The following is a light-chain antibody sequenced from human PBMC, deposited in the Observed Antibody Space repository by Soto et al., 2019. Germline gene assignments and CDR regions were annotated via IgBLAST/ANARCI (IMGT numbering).Light chain of an antibody. Sequence: DIQMPQSPSTLSGCVADRVTITCRASQTISSWLAWYQQKPGKAPKLLIYKASTLKSGVPSRFSGSGSGTEFTLTISSLQNDDVATYYCQHYNSYSEAFGQGTKVDI. V-gene: IGKV1-5*03. CDR1: QTISSW. CDR3: QHYNSYSEA. CDR2: KAS. J-gene: IGKJ1*01.